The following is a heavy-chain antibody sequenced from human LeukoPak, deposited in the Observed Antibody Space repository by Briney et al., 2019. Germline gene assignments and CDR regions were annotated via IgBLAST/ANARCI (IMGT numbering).Heavy chain of an antibody. V-gene: IGHV1-2*02. CDR3: ARETKWNSGYDSWFDP. Sequence: GASVKVSCKASGYTFTGYYIHWVRQAPGQGLEWMGWIKANSGVTNYAQRFQGRVTMTRDTSISTAYMELSSLRSDDTAVYYCARETKWNSGYDSWFDPWCQGTLVTVSS. J-gene: IGHJ5*02. CDR1: GYTFTGYY. CDR2: IKANSGVT. D-gene: IGHD5-12*01.